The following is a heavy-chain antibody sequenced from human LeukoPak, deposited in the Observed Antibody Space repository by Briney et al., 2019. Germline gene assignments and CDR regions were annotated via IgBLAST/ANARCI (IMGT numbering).Heavy chain of an antibody. Sequence: ASVKVSCKASGYTFTGYHMHWVRQAPGQGLEWMGWINPNSGGTNYAQKFQGRVTMTRDTSISTAYMELSRLRSDDTAVYYCARGSGYDSDAFDIWGQGTMVTVSS. CDR3: ARGSGYDSDAFDI. V-gene: IGHV1-2*02. CDR1: GYTFTGYH. CDR2: INPNSGGT. J-gene: IGHJ3*02. D-gene: IGHD5-12*01.